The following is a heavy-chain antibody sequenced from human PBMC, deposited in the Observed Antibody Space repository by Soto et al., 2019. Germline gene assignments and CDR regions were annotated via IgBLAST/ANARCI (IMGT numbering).Heavy chain of an antibody. CDR3: ARDVGVGATKSWFDP. J-gene: IGHJ5*02. CDR2: IYYSGST. D-gene: IGHD1-26*01. CDR1: GFSISSYY. V-gene: IGHV4-59*01. Sequence: SETLSLTCTFSGFSISSYYWSWIRQPPGKGLEWIGYIYYSGSTNYNPSLKSRVNISVDTSKNQFSLKLSSVTAADTAVYYCARDVGVGATKSWFDPWGQGTLVTVSS.